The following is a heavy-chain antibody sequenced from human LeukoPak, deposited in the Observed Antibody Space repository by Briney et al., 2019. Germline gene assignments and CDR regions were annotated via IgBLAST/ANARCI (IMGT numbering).Heavy chain of an antibody. CDR1: GGSISSSSYY. CDR3: ASRTGIAAAYGGYYYYMDV. D-gene: IGHD6-13*01. Sequence: DPSETLSLTCTVSGGSISSSSYYWGWIRQPPGKGLEWIGSIYYSGSTYYNPSLKSRVTISVDTSKNQFSLKLSSVTAADTAVYYCASRTGIAAAYGGYYYYMDVWGKGTTVTVSS. V-gene: IGHV4-39*01. J-gene: IGHJ6*03. CDR2: IYYSGST.